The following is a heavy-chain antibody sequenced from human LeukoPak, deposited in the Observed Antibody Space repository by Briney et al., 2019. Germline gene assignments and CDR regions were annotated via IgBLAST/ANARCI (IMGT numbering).Heavy chain of an antibody. J-gene: IGHJ4*02. D-gene: IGHD6-13*01. Sequence: SETLSLTCTVSGGSIRSYYWSWLRQPPGKGLEWIGYIYYSGSTNYNPSLKSRVTISVDTSKNQFSLKLSSVTAADTAVYYCARVPAAGTVFDYWGQGTLVTVSS. CDR2: IYYSGST. CDR3: ARVPAAGTVFDY. V-gene: IGHV4-59*01. CDR1: GGSIRSYY.